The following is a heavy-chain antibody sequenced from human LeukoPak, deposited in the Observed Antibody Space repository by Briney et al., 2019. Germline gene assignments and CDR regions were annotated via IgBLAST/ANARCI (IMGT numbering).Heavy chain of an antibody. Sequence: GASVKVSCKASGYTFTSYGISWVRQAPGQGLEWMGWISAYNGNTNYAQKLQGRVTMTTDTSTSTAYMELWSLRSDDTDVYYCARHRNYDFWSGYYYFDYWGQGTLVTVSS. V-gene: IGHV1-18*01. D-gene: IGHD3-3*01. CDR3: ARHRNYDFWSGYYYFDY. CDR2: ISAYNGNT. CDR1: GYTFTSYG. J-gene: IGHJ4*02.